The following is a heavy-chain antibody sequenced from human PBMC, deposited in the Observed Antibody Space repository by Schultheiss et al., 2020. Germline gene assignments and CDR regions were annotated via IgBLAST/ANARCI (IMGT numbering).Heavy chain of an antibody. CDR1: GYTFTGYY. J-gene: IGHJ6*02. D-gene: IGHD2-15*01. Sequence: ASVKVSCKASGYTFTGYYMHWVRQAPGQGLEWMGWINPNSGGTNYAQKFQGRVTITADESTSTAYMELSSLRSEDTAVYYCATGIRHYYYYGMDVWGQGTTVTVSS. V-gene: IGHV1-2*02. CDR2: INPNSGGT. CDR3: ATGIRHYYYYGMDV.